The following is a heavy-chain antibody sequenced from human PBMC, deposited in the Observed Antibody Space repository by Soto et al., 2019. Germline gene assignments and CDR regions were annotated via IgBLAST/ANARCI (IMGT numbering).Heavy chain of an antibody. Sequence: SETLSLTCTVSGGSISYYWSWIRQPAGKGLEWIGRIYTRGSTNYNPSLKSRVTMSIDTSKNHFSLKLTSVTAADTAVYFCARGIVDFWSGRHYFDYWGQGTLVTVSS. J-gene: IGHJ4*02. CDR2: IYTRGST. CDR1: GGSISYY. V-gene: IGHV4-4*07. CDR3: ARGIVDFWSGRHYFDY. D-gene: IGHD3-3*01.